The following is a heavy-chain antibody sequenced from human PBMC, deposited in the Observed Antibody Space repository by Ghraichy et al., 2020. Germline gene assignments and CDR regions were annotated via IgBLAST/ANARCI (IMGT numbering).Heavy chain of an antibody. CDR1: GYTFTSYD. CDR2: MNPNSGNT. Sequence: ASVKVSCKASGYTFTSYDINWVRQATGQGLEWMGWMNPNSGNTGYAQKFQGRVTMTRNTSISTAYMELSSLRSEDTAVYYCARGPRFLEWLLPYDAFDIWGQGTMVTVSS. V-gene: IGHV1-8*01. CDR3: ARGPRFLEWLLPYDAFDI. D-gene: IGHD3-3*01. J-gene: IGHJ3*02.